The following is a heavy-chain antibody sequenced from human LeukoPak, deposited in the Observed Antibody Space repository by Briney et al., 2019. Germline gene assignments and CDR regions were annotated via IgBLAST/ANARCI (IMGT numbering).Heavy chain of an antibody. CDR1: GGSISSYY. D-gene: IGHD2-21*01. CDR3: ASLWSRTGYFDY. J-gene: IGHJ4*02. V-gene: IGHV4-4*07. CDR2: IYTSGST. Sequence: SETLSLTCTVSGGSISSYYWSWIRQPAGKGLEWIGRIYTSGSTNYNPSLKSRVTMSVDMSKNQFSLKLSSVTAADTAVYYCASLWSRTGYFDYWGQGTLVTVSS.